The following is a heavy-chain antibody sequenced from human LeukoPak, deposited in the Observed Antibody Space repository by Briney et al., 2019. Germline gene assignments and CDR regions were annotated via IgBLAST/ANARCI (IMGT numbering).Heavy chain of an antibody. J-gene: IGHJ6*02. D-gene: IGHD1-26*01. CDR1: GGTFTSYA. Sequence: SVKVSCKASGGTFTSYAISWVRQAPGQGLEWMGGIIPIFGTANYAQKFQGRVTITADESTSTAYMELSSLRSEDTAVYYCAGIVGATYYYYGMDVWGQGTTVTVSS. CDR2: IIPIFGTA. CDR3: AGIVGATYYYYGMDV. V-gene: IGHV1-69*13.